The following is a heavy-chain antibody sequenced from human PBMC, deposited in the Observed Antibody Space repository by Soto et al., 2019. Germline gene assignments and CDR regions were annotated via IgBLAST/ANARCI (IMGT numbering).Heavy chain of an antibody. V-gene: IGHV3-23*01. D-gene: IGHD5-12*01. J-gene: IGHJ4*02. Sequence: GGSLRLSCAASGFTFSSYAMSWVRQAPGKGLEWVSSISGIGHSTYYADSVKGRFTISRDNSKNTLFLQMSSLRAEDTAVYYCAKRIMATIGHFDSWGQGTPVTVSS. CDR2: ISGIGHST. CDR1: GFTFSSYA. CDR3: AKRIMATIGHFDS.